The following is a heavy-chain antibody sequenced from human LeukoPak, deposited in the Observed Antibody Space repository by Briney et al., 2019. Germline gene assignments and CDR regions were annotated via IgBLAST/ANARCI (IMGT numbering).Heavy chain of an antibody. D-gene: IGHD2-2*01. J-gene: IGHJ4*02. CDR2: INHSGNT. Sequence: PSETLSLTCAVYGGSFSGYYWSWIPQPPGKGLECIGEINHSGNTTYNPSLKRRVTISVDTSKNQFSLQLSSVTAADTAVYYCARGLGYCSSTSCSFDYWGQGTLVTVSS. CDR1: GGSFSGYY. CDR3: ARGLGYCSSTSCSFDY. V-gene: IGHV4-34*01.